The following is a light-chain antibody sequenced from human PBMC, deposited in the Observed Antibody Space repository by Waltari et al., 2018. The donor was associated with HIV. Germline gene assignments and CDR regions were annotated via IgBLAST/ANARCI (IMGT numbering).Light chain of an antibody. Sequence: DIQMTQSPSSLSTFVGDRVTITSRPSQSNSNFLDWYQQKPGRAPKLLIYAASSLQSGVPARFSGSGSGTDFTLTISSLQPEDFATYYCQQSYSIPRTFGRGTKVEIK. J-gene: IGKJ1*01. CDR2: AAS. V-gene: IGKV1-39*01. CDR3: QQSYSIPRT. CDR1: QSNSNF.